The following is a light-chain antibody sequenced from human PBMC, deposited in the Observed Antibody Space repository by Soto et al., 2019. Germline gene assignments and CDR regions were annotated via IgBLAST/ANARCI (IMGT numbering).Light chain of an antibody. Sequence: QSALTQPASVSGSPGQSITISCTGTSTDVGGNNYVSWYQQHPGRAPKVIIYDVTHRPSGVSNRFSGSKSGNTASLTISGLADEEAAYYYCSLHVDGTPGVFGGGTQLTVL. CDR1: STDVGGNNY. J-gene: IGLJ2*01. CDR2: DVT. V-gene: IGLV2-14*01. CDR3: SLHVDGTPGV.